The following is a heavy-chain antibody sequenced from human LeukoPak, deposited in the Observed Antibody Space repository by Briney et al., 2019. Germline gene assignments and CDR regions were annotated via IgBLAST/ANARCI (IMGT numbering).Heavy chain of an antibody. CDR2: ISSSSSYI. Sequence: GGSLRLSCAASGFTFSSYSMNWVRQAPGKGLEWVSSISSSSSYIYYADSVKGRFTISRDNAKNSLYLQMNSLRAEDTAVYYCARDGGSYYYYYYMDVWGKGTTVTVSS. CDR3: ARDGGSYYYYYYMDV. J-gene: IGHJ6*03. V-gene: IGHV3-21*01. D-gene: IGHD1-26*01. CDR1: GFTFSSYS.